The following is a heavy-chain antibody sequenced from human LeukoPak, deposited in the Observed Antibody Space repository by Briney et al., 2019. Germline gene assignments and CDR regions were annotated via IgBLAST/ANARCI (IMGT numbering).Heavy chain of an antibody. CDR1: RFTVRSDY. CDR2: IYSGGST. J-gene: IGHJ5*02. Sequence: GWSLRLSYAPSRFTVRSDYMIWVRQAPAKGLDWVSVIYSGGSTYYADSVKGRFTIFRDKSKNTVYLQMNSLRFEDTALYYYASNWFDAWGQGTLVTVSS. V-gene: IGHV3-53*05. CDR3: ASNWFDA.